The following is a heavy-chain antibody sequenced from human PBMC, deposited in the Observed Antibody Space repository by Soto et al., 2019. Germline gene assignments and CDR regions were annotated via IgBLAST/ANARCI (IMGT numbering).Heavy chain of an antibody. CDR3: ARAGTDYYYYGLDL. CDR2: TYYRSKRYN. V-gene: IGHV6-1*01. J-gene: IGHJ6*02. Sequence: PSQTLSLTCAVSGDSVSTNSAAWNWIRQSPSRGLEWLGRTYYRSKRYNDYAVSVKSRININADTSKNQISLQLNSVTPEDTAVYYCARAGTDYYYYGLDLWGQGTTVTVSS. D-gene: IGHD3-10*01. CDR1: GDSVSTNSAA.